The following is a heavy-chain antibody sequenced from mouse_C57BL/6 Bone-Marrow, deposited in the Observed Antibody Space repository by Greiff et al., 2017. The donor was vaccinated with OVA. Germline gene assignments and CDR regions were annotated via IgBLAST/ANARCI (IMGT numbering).Heavy chain of an antibody. CDR2: IRSKSNNYAT. J-gene: IGHJ1*03. D-gene: IGHD1-1*01. CDR3: VRPYGSRGWYFDV. CDR1: GFSYNTYA. Sequence: EVQVVESGGGLVQPKGSLKLSCAASGFSYNTYAMNWVRQAPGKGLEWVARIRSKSNNYATYYADSVKDRFTISRDDSESMLYLQMNNLKTEDTAMYYCVRPYGSRGWYFDVWGTGTTVTVSS. V-gene: IGHV10-1*01.